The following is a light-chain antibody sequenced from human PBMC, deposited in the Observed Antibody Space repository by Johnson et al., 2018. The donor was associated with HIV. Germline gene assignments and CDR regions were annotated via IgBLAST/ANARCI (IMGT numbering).Light chain of an antibody. J-gene: IGLJ1*01. CDR2: DNN. CDR3: GTWDSSLSAYV. CDR1: SSNIGRNY. V-gene: IGLV1-51*01. Sequence: QSVLTQPPSVYAAPGQKVTISCSGSSSNIGRNYVSWYQQLPGTAPKLLIFDNNKRPSGIPDRFSASKSGTSATLGITGLQTGDEADYYCGTWDSSLSAYVVVSGTKAPVL.